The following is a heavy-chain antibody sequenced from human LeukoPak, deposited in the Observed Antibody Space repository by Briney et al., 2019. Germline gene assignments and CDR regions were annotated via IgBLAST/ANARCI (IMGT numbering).Heavy chain of an antibody. CDR1: GGSSTGYY. CDR3: ARVSGYCSDGVCRFDY. J-gene: IGHJ4*02. D-gene: IGHD2-8*01. V-gene: IGHV4-34*01. CDR2: INDGGIT. Sequence: TSETLSLTCAVYGGSSTGYYWSWIRQPPGKGLEWIGEINDGGITNYSPSLESRITISVDTSKNQFSLNLNSVTAADTAVYYCARVSGYCSDGVCRFDYWGQGVLVTVSS.